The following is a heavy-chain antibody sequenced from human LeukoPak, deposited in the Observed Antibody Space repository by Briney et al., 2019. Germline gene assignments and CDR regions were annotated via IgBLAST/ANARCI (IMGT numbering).Heavy chain of an antibody. CDR3: TRDRAFDI. Sequence: SETLSLTCTVSGGSISSYYWSWIRQPPGKGLEWIGYIYYSGSTNYNPSLKSRVTISVDTSKNQFSLKLSSVTAADAAVYYCTRDRAFDIWGQGTMVTVSS. J-gene: IGHJ3*02. CDR1: GGSISSYY. CDR2: IYYSGST. V-gene: IGHV4-59*01.